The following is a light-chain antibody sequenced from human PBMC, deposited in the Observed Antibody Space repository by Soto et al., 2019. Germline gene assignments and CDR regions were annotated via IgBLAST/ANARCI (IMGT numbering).Light chain of an antibody. CDR1: NIGSKS. J-gene: IGLJ1*01. Sequence: SSELTQPPSVSVAPGKTARITCGGTNIGSKSVHWYQQKPGQAPVLVIYYDSDRPSGIPERFSGSNSGNTATLTISRVEAGDEADYYCQVWDSSSDRYVFGTGTKVTVL. V-gene: IGLV3-21*04. CDR2: YDS. CDR3: QVWDSSSDRYV.